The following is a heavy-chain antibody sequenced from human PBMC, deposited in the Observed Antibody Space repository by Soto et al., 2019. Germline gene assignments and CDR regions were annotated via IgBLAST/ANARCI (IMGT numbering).Heavy chain of an antibody. V-gene: IGHV3-30-3*01. CDR1: GFSFSTYA. D-gene: IGHD5-12*01. CDR3: ASSVATTFDY. CDR2: ISYDGSNK. Sequence: QVQLVESGGGVVQPGRSLRLSCVASGFSFSTYAVHWVRQAPGKGLEWVAVISYDGSNKNYADSVKGRFTISRDNSKNTLYLQMNNLRAEDMAVYYCASSVATTFDYWGQGTLVTVSS. J-gene: IGHJ4*02.